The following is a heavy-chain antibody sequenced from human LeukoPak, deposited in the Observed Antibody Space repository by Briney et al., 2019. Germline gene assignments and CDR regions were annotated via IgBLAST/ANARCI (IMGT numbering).Heavy chain of an antibody. Sequence: GGSLRLSCAASGFTFNSYAMSWVRQAPWERLQWVSGISDSGGNTYYADSVRGRFTISRDNAKNSLYLQMNSLRAEDTAVYYCARVGGDGNRFQSRPPPRRAFDIWGQGTMVTVSS. V-gene: IGHV3-23*01. D-gene: IGHD3-16*01. J-gene: IGHJ3*02. CDR3: ARVGGDGNRFQSRPPPRRAFDI. CDR2: ISDSGGNT. CDR1: GFTFNSYA.